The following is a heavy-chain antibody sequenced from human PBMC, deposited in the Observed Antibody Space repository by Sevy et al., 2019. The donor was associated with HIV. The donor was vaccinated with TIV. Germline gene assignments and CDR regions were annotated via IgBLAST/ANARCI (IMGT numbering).Heavy chain of an antibody. J-gene: IGHJ5*02. CDR2: INSDGSST. CDR1: GFTFSSYW. V-gene: IGHV3-74*01. D-gene: IGHD1-7*01. CDR3: ARDSYPRTTLGWFDP. Sequence: GRSLRLSCAASGFTFSSYWMHWVRQAPGKGLVWVSRINSDGSSTSYADSVKGRFTISRDNAKNTLYLQMNSLRAEDTAVYYCARDSYPRTTLGWFDPWGQGTLVTVSS.